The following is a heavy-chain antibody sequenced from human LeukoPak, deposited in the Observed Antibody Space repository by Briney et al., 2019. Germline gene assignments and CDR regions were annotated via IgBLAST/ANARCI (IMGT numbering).Heavy chain of an antibody. Sequence: GGSLRLSCAASGFTFSSYGMHWVRQAPGKGLEWVAVIWYDGSNKYYADSVKGRFTISRDNSKNTLYLQMNSLRAEDTAVYYCARDRRAPYGDYFLDYWGQGTLVTVSS. D-gene: IGHD4-17*01. CDR2: IWYDGSNK. CDR1: GFTFSSYG. J-gene: IGHJ4*02. V-gene: IGHV3-33*01. CDR3: ARDRRAPYGDYFLDY.